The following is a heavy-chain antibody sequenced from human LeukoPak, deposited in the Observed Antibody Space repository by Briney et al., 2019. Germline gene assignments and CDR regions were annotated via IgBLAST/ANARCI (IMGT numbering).Heavy chain of an antibody. V-gene: IGHV4-39*01. CDR1: GGSISSSSYY. Sequence: SETLSFTCTVSGGSISSSSYYWGWIRQPPGKGLEWIGSIYYSGSTYYNPSLKSRVTISVDTSKNQFSLKLSSVTAADTAVYYCARHNFWSGYSWYFDYWGQGTLVTVSS. CDR2: IYYSGST. J-gene: IGHJ4*02. CDR3: ARHNFWSGYSWYFDY. D-gene: IGHD3-3*01.